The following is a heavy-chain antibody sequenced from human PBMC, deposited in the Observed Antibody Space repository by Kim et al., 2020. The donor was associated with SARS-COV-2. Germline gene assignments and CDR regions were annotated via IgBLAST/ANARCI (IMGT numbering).Heavy chain of an antibody. CDR2: IIPILGIA. Sequence: SVKVSCKASGGTFSSYAISWVRQAPGQGLEWMGRIIPILGIANYAQKFQGRVTITADKSTSTAYMELSSLRSEDTAVYYCATSRDGYIGIYYYYGMDVWGQGTTVTVSS. V-gene: IGHV1-69*04. CDR1: GGTFSSYA. CDR3: ATSRDGYIGIYYYYGMDV. J-gene: IGHJ6*02. D-gene: IGHD5-12*01.